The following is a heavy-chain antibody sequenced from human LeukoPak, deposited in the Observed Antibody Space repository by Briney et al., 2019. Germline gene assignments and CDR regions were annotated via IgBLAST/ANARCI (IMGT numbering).Heavy chain of an antibody. V-gene: IGHV7-4-1*02. CDR3: ARAEYCSGGSCYSPDAFDI. D-gene: IGHD2-15*01. J-gene: IGHJ3*02. CDR2: INTNTGNP. CDR1: GYTFTSYA. Sequence: GASVKVSCKASGYTFTSYAMNWVRQAPGQGLEWRGWINTNTGNPTYAQGFTGRFVFSLDTSVSTAYLQISSLKAEDTAVYYCARAEYCSGGSCYSPDAFDIWGQGTMVTVSS.